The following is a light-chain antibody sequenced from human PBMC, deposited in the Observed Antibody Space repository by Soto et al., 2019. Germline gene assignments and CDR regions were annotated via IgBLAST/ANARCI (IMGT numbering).Light chain of an antibody. V-gene: IGKV3-20*01. Sequence: DIVLTQSPGTLSLSPGERATLSCRAIQSVSNIYIAWYQQKPGQAPRVLIYGASRRATGIPDRFSGSGSGTDFTLTISRLEPEDFAVYYCQQYGGTPPITFGQGTRLEIK. CDR2: GAS. CDR1: QSVSNIY. J-gene: IGKJ5*01. CDR3: QQYGGTPPIT.